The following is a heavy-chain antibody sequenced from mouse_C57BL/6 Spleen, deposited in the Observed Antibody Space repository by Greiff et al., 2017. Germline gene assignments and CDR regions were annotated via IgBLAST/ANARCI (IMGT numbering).Heavy chain of an antibody. CDR2: IDPSDSYT. CDR3: ARRGSPYYFDY. J-gene: IGHJ2*01. CDR1: AYTFTSYW. D-gene: IGHD3-1*01. Sequence: QVHVKQPGAELVKPGASVKLSCKASAYTFTSYWMQWVKQRPGQGLEWIGEIDPSDSYTNYNQQLKGQATLTVDTSSITAYMQLSSLTSEDSEVYYCARRGSPYYFDYWGQGTTLTVSS. V-gene: IGHV1-50*01.